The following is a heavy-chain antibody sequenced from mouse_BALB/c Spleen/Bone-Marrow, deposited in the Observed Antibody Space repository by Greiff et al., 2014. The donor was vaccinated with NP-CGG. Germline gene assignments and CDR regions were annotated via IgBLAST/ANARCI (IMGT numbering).Heavy chain of an antibody. CDR2: INSGGSYT. Sequence: EVQGVESGGGLVKPGGSLKLSCAASGFTFSSYAMSWVRQTPEKRLEWVATINSGGSYTYYPDSVKGRFTIFRDNAKNTLYLQMSSLRSEDTAMYYCARGDWDEAMDYWGQGTSVTVST. CDR1: GFTFSSYA. V-gene: IGHV5-9-3*01. D-gene: IGHD4-1*01. CDR3: ARGDWDEAMDY. J-gene: IGHJ4*01.